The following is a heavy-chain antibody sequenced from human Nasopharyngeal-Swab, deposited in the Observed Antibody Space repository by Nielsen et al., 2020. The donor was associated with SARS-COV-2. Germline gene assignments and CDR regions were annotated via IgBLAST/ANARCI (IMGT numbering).Heavy chain of an antibody. J-gene: IGHJ6*02. CDR2: IKQDGSEK. CDR3: ARVSRYYDILTGYYAEDGMDV. Sequence: VRQAPGKGLEWVANIKQDGSEKYYVDSVKGRFTISRDNAKNSPYLQMNSLRAEDTAVYYCARVSRYYDILTGYYAEDGMDVWGQGTTVTVSS. V-gene: IGHV3-7*01. D-gene: IGHD3-9*01.